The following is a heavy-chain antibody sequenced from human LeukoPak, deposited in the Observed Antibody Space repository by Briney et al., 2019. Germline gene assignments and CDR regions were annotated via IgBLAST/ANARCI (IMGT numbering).Heavy chain of an antibody. D-gene: IGHD6-13*01. Sequence: ASVKVSCKASGYTFTSYAMSWVRQAPGQGLEWMGWINTNTGNPTYAQGFTGRFVFSLDTSVSTAYLQISSLKAEDTAVYYCARDLDSSTWYAGDFQHWGQGTLVTVSS. J-gene: IGHJ1*01. V-gene: IGHV7-4-1*02. CDR1: GYTFTSYA. CDR3: ARDLDSSTWYAGDFQH. CDR2: INTNTGNP.